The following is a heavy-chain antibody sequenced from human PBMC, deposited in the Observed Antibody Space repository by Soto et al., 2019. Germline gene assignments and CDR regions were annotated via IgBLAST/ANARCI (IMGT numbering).Heavy chain of an antibody. CDR2: IGTTGDT. V-gene: IGHV3-13*04. CDR3: ARAIGPTLFDY. Sequence: GSLRLSCSASGXTFSSYDMHWVRQGTGKGLEWVSAIGTTGDTYYAGSVKGRLTISRENAKNSLYLKMNSLRAGDTAIYFCARAIGPTLFDYWGQGTLGTVSS. J-gene: IGHJ4*02. CDR1: GXTFSSYD. D-gene: IGHD3-22*01.